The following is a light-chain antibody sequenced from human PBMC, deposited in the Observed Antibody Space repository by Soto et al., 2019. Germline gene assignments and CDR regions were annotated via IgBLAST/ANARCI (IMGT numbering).Light chain of an antibody. J-gene: IGKJ1*01. V-gene: IGKV1-5*03. CDR2: KSS. CDR1: QDVDKW. Sequence: ILMSQSPSSLSASVGDTVTITCRASQDVDKWLAWYQQKPGKAPKLLIYKSSTLIGGVPSRFSAVGSGTEYSLTISGLQPEDVATYYCQQYSIYWTFGQGTMVEIK. CDR3: QQYSIYWT.